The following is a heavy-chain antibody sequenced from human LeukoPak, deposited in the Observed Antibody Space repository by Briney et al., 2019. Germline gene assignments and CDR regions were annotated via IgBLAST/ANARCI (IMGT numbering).Heavy chain of an antibody. CDR2: ISGSGGST. CDR1: GFTFSSYA. CDR3: AKGMYYYDSSGYYYAS. Sequence: GGSLRLSCAASGFTFSSYAMSWVRQAPGKGLGWVSAISGSGGSTYYADSVKGRFTISRDNSKNTLYLQMNSLRAEDTAVYYCAKGMYYYDSSGYYYASGGQGTLVTVSS. D-gene: IGHD3-22*01. J-gene: IGHJ4*02. V-gene: IGHV3-23*01.